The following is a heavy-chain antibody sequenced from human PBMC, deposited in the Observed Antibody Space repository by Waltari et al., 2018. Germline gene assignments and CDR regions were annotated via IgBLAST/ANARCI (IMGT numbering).Heavy chain of an antibody. CDR1: GGSISSYY. Sequence: QVQLQESGPGLVKPSETLSLTCTVSGGSISSYYWSWIRQPAGKGLEWSGRIYTSGSTNYNPSLKSRVTMSVDTSKNQFSLKLSSVTAADTAVYYCARDQYCTNGVCIDYWGQGTLVTVSS. CDR2: IYTSGST. D-gene: IGHD2-8*01. J-gene: IGHJ4*02. CDR3: ARDQYCTNGVCIDY. V-gene: IGHV4-4*07.